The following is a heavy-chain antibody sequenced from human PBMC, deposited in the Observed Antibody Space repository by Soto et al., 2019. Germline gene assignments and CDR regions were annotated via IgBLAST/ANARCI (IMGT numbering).Heavy chain of an antibody. V-gene: IGHV1-18*01. J-gene: IGHJ5*02. Sequence: QVQLVQSGAEVKRPGAAVKVSCKASVYTFSNDDLNWVRQAPGQGLEWMGWVSADNGNTHYAQKLKGRDTMTTATSTSTAYMELRSLRYDYRAVYFCARASRYYGNYMMSWGQGTLVTVSS. D-gene: IGHD1-7*01. CDR1: VYTFSNDD. CDR3: ARASRYYGNYMMS. CDR2: VSADNGNT.